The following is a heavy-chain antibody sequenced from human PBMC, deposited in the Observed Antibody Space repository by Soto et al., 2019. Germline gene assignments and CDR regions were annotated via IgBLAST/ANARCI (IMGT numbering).Heavy chain of an antibody. V-gene: IGHV3-30-3*01. Sequence: QVQLEEPGGGVAQPGGSLRLSCAVSAFPFSSFAMHWVRQAPDKGLEWVAKILYDGSNKYYADSVKGRFIISRDNSKNTLYLQMNSLRPGETAVYDNARDYYSDVSGRFDSWGQGTLVTVSS. J-gene: IGHJ4*02. CDR1: AFPFSSFA. CDR3: ARDYYSDVSGRFDS. D-gene: IGHD3-22*01. CDR2: ILYDGSNK.